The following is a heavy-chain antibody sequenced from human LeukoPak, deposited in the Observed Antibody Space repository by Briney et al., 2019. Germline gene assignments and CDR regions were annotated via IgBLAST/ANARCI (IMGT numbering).Heavy chain of an antibody. CDR2: IYTSGST. J-gene: IGHJ5*02. V-gene: IGHV4-61*02. D-gene: IGHD1-14*01. CDR1: GGSISSSSYY. CDR3: ARGSPTTNKGAYGWFDP. Sequence: SETLSLTCTVSGGSISSSSYYWSWIRQPAGKGLEWIGRIYTSGSTNYNPSLKSRVTMSFDTSKNQFSLKLSSVTAAATAVYYCARGSPTTNKGAYGWFDPWGQGTLVTVSS.